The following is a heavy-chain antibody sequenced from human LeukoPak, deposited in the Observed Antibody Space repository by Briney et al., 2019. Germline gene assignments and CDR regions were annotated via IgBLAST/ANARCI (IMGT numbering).Heavy chain of an antibody. V-gene: IGHV3-66*01. CDR3: ARTGDGYNLYYFDY. CDR1: GFTVTGNY. D-gene: IGHD5-24*01. J-gene: IGHJ4*02. CDR2: IYSGGST. Sequence: GGSLRLSCAASGFTVTGNYMSWVRQAPGEGLEWVSVIYSGGSTYYADSVKGRFTISRDNSKNTLYLQMNSLRAEDTAVYYCARTGDGYNLYYFDYWGQGTLVTVSS.